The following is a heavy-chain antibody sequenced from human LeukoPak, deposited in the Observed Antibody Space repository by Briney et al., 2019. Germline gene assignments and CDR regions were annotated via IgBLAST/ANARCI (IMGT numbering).Heavy chain of an antibody. CDR3: ARDPLYCSGGSCHTNWFDP. CDR1: GYTFTGYY. D-gene: IGHD2-15*01. J-gene: IGHJ5*02. CDR2: INPNSGGT. Sequence: ASVKVSCKASGYTFTGYYMHWVRQAPGQGLEWMGRINPNSGGTNYAQKFQGRVTMTRDTSISTAYMELSRLRSDDTAVCYCARDPLYCSGGSCHTNWFDPWGQGTLVTVSS. V-gene: IGHV1-2*06.